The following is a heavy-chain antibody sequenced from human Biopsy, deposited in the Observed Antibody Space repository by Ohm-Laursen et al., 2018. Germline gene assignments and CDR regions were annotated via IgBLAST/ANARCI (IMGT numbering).Heavy chain of an antibody. V-gene: IGHV3-9*01. CDR2: LTWNSGTI. J-gene: IGHJ4*02. CDR3: VRSLRNYDFLDS. Sequence: SSLRLSCAAPGFNFDDYAMHWIRQGPGKGLEWVAGLTWNSGTIAYAGSVRGRFTISRDNAKNSLYLQMNNLTSEDTALYYCVRSLRNYDFLDSWGQGTLVSVSS. CDR1: GFNFDDYA. D-gene: IGHD3-16*01.